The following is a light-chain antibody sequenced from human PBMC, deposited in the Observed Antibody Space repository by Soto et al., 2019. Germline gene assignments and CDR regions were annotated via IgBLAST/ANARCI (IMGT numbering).Light chain of an antibody. V-gene: IGKV1-39*01. Sequence: DIQLTQSPSSLSPSVGDRITLSCRASQSISRNLNWYQQMPGKAPSLLSYAARDLQSGVPGRFSGSGSGTEFNLTISSLQPEDLATCYCQQSHSTPYTFGQGTKLEI. CDR2: AAR. CDR1: QSISRN. J-gene: IGKJ2*01. CDR3: QQSHSTPYT.